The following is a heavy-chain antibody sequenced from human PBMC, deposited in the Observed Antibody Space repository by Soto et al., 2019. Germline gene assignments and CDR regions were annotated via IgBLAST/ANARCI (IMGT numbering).Heavy chain of an antibody. CDR3: AREHCISTSCYGSDF. V-gene: IGHV1-18*01. Sequence: QVQLVQSGAEVKNPGASVKVSCKASGYTFTDYGISWVRQAAGQGLEWMGWISTHNGDTKYAGNLQGRLIMTTDTSTTTAYMELTSLRSDDNAVYYCAREHCISTSCYGSDFWGRGTLVTVSS. CDR1: GYTFTDYG. D-gene: IGHD2-2*01. J-gene: IGHJ4*02. CDR2: ISTHNGDT.